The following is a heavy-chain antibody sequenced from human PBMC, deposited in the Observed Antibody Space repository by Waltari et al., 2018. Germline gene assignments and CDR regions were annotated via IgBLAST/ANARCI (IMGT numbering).Heavy chain of an antibody. D-gene: IGHD2-15*01. CDR3: ARVVVAATNGMDV. Sequence: EVQLVESGGGLVQPGGSLRLSCAASGFTFSSYSMNWVRQAPGKGMEWVSYISSSSSTIYYADSVKGRFTISSDNAKNSLYLQMNSLRAEDTAVYYCARVVVAATNGMDVWGQGTTVTVSS. CDR2: ISSSSSTI. V-gene: IGHV3-48*01. CDR1: GFTFSSYS. J-gene: IGHJ6*02.